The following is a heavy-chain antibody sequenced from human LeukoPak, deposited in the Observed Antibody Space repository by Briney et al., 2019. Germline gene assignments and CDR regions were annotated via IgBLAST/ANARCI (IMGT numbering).Heavy chain of an antibody. J-gene: IGHJ3*02. CDR2: IYLGDGEP. CDR1: GYSFTIYW. V-gene: IGHV5-51*01. CDR3: AVRYRGSYWVSGAFDI. D-gene: IGHD1-26*01. Sequence: GESLKISCKGSGYSFTIYWIGGVRHMPGKGLEGMGIIYLGDGEPRYSPCFQGQVTITTDKSTGTPYLQWSSLKASATAMYYCAVRYRGSYWVSGAFDIWGQGTMVTVSS.